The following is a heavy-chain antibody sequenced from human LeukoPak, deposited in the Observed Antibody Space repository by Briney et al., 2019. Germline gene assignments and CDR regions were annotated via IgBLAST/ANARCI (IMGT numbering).Heavy chain of an antibody. Sequence: GASVKVSCKASGYTFTSYDINWVRQATGQGLEWMGWMNPNSGNTGHAQKFQGRVTMTRNTSISTAYMELSSLRSEDTAVYYCARGRGVDTAMAALLYYYYMDVWGKGTTVTISS. CDR2: MNPNSGNT. J-gene: IGHJ6*03. V-gene: IGHV1-8*01. D-gene: IGHD5-18*01. CDR3: ARGRGVDTAMAALLYYYYMDV. CDR1: GYTFTSYD.